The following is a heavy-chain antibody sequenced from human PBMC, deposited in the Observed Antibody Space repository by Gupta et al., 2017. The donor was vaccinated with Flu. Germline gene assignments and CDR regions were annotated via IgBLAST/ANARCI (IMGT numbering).Heavy chain of an antibody. CDR3: GKGPRRAGRGFDDWCCGSLVADYY. J-gene: IGHJ6*01. CDR1: SGDK. D-gene: IGHD2-8*02. CDR2: INNSGTT. V-gene: IGHV4-34*01. Sequence: SGDKWNWIRQPPGKCLEWIEEINNSGTTNYNLAFKSRVTISVDTSKSQLSLKLRSVPEADAPVYCCGKGPRRAGRGFDDWCCGSLVADYY.